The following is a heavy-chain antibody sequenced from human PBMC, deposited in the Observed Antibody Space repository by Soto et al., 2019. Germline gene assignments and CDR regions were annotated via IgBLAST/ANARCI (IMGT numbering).Heavy chain of an antibody. CDR2: IYPSGST. Sequence: QVQLQEAGPGLVKPSGTLSLTCAVSGGSISSSNWWSSVRQPPGKGLEWIGEIYPSGSTNCNRSLQSRANISVHVSTTHFSLKLGSVPAADTAVYYCARDRCSGGSCYSGREWRYFDYWGQGTLVTVSS. CDR3: ARDRCSGGSCYSGREWRYFDY. J-gene: IGHJ4*02. D-gene: IGHD2-15*01. V-gene: IGHV4-4*02. CDR1: GGSISSSNW.